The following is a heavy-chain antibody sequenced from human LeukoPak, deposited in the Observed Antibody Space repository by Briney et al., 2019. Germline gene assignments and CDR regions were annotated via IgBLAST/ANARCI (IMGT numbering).Heavy chain of an antibody. J-gene: IGHJ4*02. D-gene: IGHD3-10*01. CDR2: IYSSGST. Sequence: SETLSLTCTVSGGSISYYYWSWIRQPAAKGLEWIGRIYSSGSTTYNPSLKSRVTMSVDTAKNQFSLILSSVAAADAAVYDCARNRGDLGNFKYWGQGTLVTVSS. CDR3: ARNRGDLGNFKY. V-gene: IGHV4-4*07. CDR1: GGSISYYY.